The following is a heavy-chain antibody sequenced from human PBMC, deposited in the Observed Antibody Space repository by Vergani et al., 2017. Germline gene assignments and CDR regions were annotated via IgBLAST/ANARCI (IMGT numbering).Heavy chain of an antibody. D-gene: IGHD3-22*01. V-gene: IGHV3-15*01. CDR1: GFTFSNAW. J-gene: IGHJ4*02. CDR2: NKSKTDGGTT. Sequence: EVQLVESGGGLVKPGGSLRLSCAASGFTFSNAWMSWVRQAPGKGLEWVGRNKSKTDGGTTDYAAPVKGRFTISRDDSKNTLYLQMNSLKTEDTAVYYCTGTTYYYDSSGYYQFDYWGQGTLVTVSS. CDR3: TGTTYYYDSSGYYQFDY.